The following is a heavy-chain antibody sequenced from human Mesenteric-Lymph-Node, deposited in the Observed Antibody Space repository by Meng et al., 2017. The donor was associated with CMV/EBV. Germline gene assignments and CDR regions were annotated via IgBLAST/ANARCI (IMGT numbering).Heavy chain of an antibody. CDR1: GGSIGSYY. J-gene: IGHJ4*02. V-gene: IGHV4-39*01. D-gene: IGHD6-6*01. CDR3: ARYLGGQLVLGEFDY. CDR2: IYYSGST. Sequence: ETLSLTCSVSGGSIGSYYWGWIRQPPGKGLEWIGSIYYSGSTYYNPSLKSRVTISVDTSKNQFSLKLSSVTAADTAMYYCARYLGGQLVLGEFDYWGQGTLVTVSS.